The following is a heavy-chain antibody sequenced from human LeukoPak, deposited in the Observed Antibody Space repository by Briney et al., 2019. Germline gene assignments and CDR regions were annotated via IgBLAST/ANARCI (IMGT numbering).Heavy chain of an antibody. CDR1: GGTFSSYA. V-gene: IGHV1-2*02. CDR2: INPNSGGT. Sequence: GASVKVSCKASGGTFSSYAISWVRQAPGQGLEWMGWINPNSGGTNYAQKFQGRVTMTRDTSISTAYMELSRLRSDDTAVYYCARAVDTAMGAWGQGTLVTVSS. CDR3: ARAVDTAMGA. D-gene: IGHD5-18*01. J-gene: IGHJ5*02.